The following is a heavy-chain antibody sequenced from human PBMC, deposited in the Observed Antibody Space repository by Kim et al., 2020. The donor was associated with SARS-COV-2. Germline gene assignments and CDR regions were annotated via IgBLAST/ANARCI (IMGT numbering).Heavy chain of an antibody. V-gene: IGHV3-21*01. J-gene: IGHJ6*02. D-gene: IGHD3-9*01. CDR2: ISSSSSYI. CDR1: GFTFSSYS. CDR3: ARDASNYDILTGYYIAHYYYYGMDG. Sequence: GGSLRLSCAASGFTFSSYSMNWVRQAPGKGLEWVSSISSSSSYIYYAYSVKGRFTISRDNAKNSLYLQMNSLRAEDTAVYYCARDASNYDILTGYYIAHYYYYGMDGWGQGTTVTVS.